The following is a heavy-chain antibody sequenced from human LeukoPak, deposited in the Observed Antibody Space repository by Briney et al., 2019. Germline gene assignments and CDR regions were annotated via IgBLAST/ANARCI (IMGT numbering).Heavy chain of an antibody. J-gene: IGHJ4*02. D-gene: IGHD6-19*01. Sequence: ASVKVSCKASGYSFTRHAMNWVRQAPEQGLEWMGWINTNTGNPTYAQGFTGRFVFSLDTSVSTAYLQISSLKAEDTAVYYCARIFDSSGWYDLFDYWGQGTLVTVSS. CDR3: ARIFDSSGWYDLFDY. CDR1: GYSFTRHA. CDR2: INTNTGNP. V-gene: IGHV7-4-1*02.